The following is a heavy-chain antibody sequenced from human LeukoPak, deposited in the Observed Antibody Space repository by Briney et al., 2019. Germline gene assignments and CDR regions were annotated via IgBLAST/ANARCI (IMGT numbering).Heavy chain of an antibody. V-gene: IGHV2-5*02. Sequence: ESGPTLVNPTQTLTLTCTFAGISLSTSGAGVGWIRQPPGKTLVGLALIYWDDDKRYSPSLKSRLTITKDTSKNQVVLTMTNMDPVDTATYYCAHSPIYCSSTSCYGYYFDYWGQGTLVTVSS. CDR2: IYWDDDK. D-gene: IGHD2-2*01. CDR3: AHSPIYCSSTSCYGYYFDY. J-gene: IGHJ4*02. CDR1: GISLSTSGAG.